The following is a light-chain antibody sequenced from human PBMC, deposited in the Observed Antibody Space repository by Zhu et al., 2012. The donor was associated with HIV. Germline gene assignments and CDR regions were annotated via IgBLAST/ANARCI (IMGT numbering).Light chain of an antibody. J-gene: IGKJ4*01. Sequence: EIVLTQSPATLSLSPGERATLSCRASQSVGTYLAWYQQKPGQAPSLLIYGASNRALGIPARFNGSGSGTDFTLTITSLEPEDFAIYYCQQRSTWPPALTFGGGTKVEIK. CDR2: GAS. CDR3: QQRSTWPPALT. CDR1: QSVGTY. V-gene: IGKV3-11*01.